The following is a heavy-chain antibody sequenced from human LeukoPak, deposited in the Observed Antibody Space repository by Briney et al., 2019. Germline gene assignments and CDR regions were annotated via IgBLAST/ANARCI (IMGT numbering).Heavy chain of an antibody. CDR2: IYYSGHT. D-gene: IGHD1-26*01. CDR1: IVSISSSNSY. CDR3: AREYLDSGSYPLALDY. J-gene: IGHJ4*02. V-gene: IGHV4-39*02. Sequence: SETLSLTCTVSIVSISSSNSYWGWTRQPPGKGLEWVGSIYYSGHTYYNASLKRPVAMSIDPSKNQFCLRLTSVTAADTAVYYCAREYLDSGSYPLALDYWGQGTLVTVSS.